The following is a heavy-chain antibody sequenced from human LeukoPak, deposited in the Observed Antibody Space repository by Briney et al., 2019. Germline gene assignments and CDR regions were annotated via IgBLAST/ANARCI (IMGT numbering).Heavy chain of an antibody. CDR2: ICYRQST. J-gene: IGHJ4*02. Sequence: SGTLSLTCTVSGGSISSSSYFWGWIRQPPGKGGEWIGSICYRQSTDYNPSRNTRVTISIDTSKNQYSLRLSSVTAADTSVYYCARQMNTVTADYWGQGTLVTVSS. D-gene: IGHD4-17*01. V-gene: IGHV4-39*01. CDR1: GGSISSSSYF. CDR3: ARQMNTVTADY.